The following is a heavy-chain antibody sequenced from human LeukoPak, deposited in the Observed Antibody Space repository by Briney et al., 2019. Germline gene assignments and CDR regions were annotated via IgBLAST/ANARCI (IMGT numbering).Heavy chain of an antibody. CDR1: GGTFSSYA. J-gene: IGHJ4*02. CDR2: LIPIFGTA. CDR3: ARVGYCSSTSCQPGDY. D-gene: IGHD2-2*01. V-gene: IGHV1-69*06. Sequence: SVKVSCKASGGTFSSYAISWVRQAPGQGLEWMGGLIPIFGTANYAQKFQGRVTITADKSTSTAYMELSSLRSEDTAVYYCARVGYCSSTSCQPGDYWGQGTLVTVSS.